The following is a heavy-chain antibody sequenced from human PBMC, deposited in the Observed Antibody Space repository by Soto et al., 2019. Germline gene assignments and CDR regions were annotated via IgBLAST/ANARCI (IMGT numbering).Heavy chain of an antibody. CDR2: ISSSSSYI. D-gene: IGHD2-2*01. J-gene: IGHJ6*02. Sequence: EVQLVESGGGLVKPGGSLRLSCAASGFTFSSYSMNWVRQAPGKGLEWVSSISSSSSYIYYADSVKGRFTISRDNAKNSLHLQMNNVKAKDTAVYDCAPREYQTESYDMYCWGQVTTVTV. V-gene: IGHV3-21*01. CDR1: GFTFSSYS. CDR3: APREYQTESYDMYC.